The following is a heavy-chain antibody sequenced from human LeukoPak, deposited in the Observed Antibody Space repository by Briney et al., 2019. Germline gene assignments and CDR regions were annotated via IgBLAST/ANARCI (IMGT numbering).Heavy chain of an antibody. CDR1: GGTFSSYA. J-gene: IGHJ6*02. D-gene: IGHD3-22*01. CDR3: ARDPGIVAPNSMDV. V-gene: IGHV1-69*04. Sequence: SVKFSCKASGGTFSSYAISWVRQAPGQGLEWMGRIIPILGIANYAQKFQGRVTITADKSTSTVYMELSSLRSEDTAVYYCARDPGIVAPNSMDVWGQGTTVTVSS. CDR2: IIPILGIA.